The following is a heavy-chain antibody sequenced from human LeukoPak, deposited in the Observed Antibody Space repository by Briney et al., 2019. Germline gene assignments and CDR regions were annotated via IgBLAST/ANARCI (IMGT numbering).Heavy chain of an antibody. V-gene: IGHV3-49*03. Sequence: GGSLRLSCTASGFAFCDYAVNWIRQAPGKGLEWVGFVKSKTYGATAEYAASVQGGFTISRDDSKSIAYLQLDGLNTEDTGVYYCTRDLRWYFDYWGQGTLVTVSS. CDR3: TRDLRWYFDY. CDR2: VKSKTYGATA. D-gene: IGHD2-21*01. J-gene: IGHJ4*02. CDR1: GFAFCDYA.